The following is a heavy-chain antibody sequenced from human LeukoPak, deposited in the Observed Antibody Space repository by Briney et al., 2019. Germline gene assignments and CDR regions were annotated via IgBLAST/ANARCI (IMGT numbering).Heavy chain of an antibody. J-gene: IGHJ3*02. D-gene: IGHD3-10*01. CDR1: DGSISSYY. Sequence: PSETLSLTCTVSDGSISSYYWTWIRQPPGKGLEWIGYIYYSGSTNYNPSLKSRVTISVDTSKNQFSLKLSSVTAADTAVYYCARGLGTITMVRGAYAFDIWGQGTMVTVSS. CDR3: ARGLGTITMVRGAYAFDI. V-gene: IGHV4-59*01. CDR2: IYYSGST.